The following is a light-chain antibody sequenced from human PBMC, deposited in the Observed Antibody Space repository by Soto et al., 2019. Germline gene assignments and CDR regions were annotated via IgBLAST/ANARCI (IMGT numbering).Light chain of an antibody. Sequence: DIVLTQSPATLSLSPGPRATLSCRASQSVGSSLAWYQQKLGQAPRLLIYAAPDRATGIPGMFSGCGSGTDFTLIISSLEPEDFAFYYCQQGNTWPWTFGLGTKVDIK. CDR2: AAP. CDR3: QQGNTWPWT. V-gene: IGKV3-11*01. J-gene: IGKJ1*01. CDR1: QSVGSS.